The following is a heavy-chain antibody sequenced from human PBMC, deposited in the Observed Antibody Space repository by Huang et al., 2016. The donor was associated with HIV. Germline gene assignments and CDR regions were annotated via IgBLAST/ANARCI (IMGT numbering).Heavy chain of an antibody. Sequence: QLQLQESGPGLVKPSETMSLTGTVSGGSISSRSYYWGWIRQPPGKGLEWIGSIYHRCTTYNTPPPKSRVTIAVDTSRTQFSLKLSSVTAADTAVYYCAAHGRIVGIPAAPLRFDPWGQGTLVTVSS. CDR3: AAHGRIVGIPAAPLRFDP. J-gene: IGHJ5*02. D-gene: IGHD6-13*01. V-gene: IGHV4-39*01. CDR1: GGSISSRSYY. CDR2: IYHRCTT.